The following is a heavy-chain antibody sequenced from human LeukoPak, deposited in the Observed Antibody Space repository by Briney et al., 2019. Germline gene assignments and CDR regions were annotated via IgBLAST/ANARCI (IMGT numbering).Heavy chain of an antibody. D-gene: IGHD3-3*01. J-gene: IGHJ4*02. CDR1: GFTFSSYA. Sequence: PGGSLRLSCAASGFTFSSYAMSWVRQAPGKGLEWVSDISGSGGSTYYADSVKGRFTISRDNSKNTLYLQMNSLRAEDTAVYYCAKNIGGPVLEWLLGLIIDYWGQGTLVTVSS. V-gene: IGHV3-23*01. CDR2: ISGSGGST. CDR3: AKNIGGPVLEWLLGLIIDY.